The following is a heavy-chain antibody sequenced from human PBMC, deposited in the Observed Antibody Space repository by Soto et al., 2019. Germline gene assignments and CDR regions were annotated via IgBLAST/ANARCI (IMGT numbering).Heavy chain of an antibody. J-gene: IGHJ4*02. CDR1: GGTFSSYT. CDR3: AREPRDYSSGGTFDY. CDR2: IIPILGIA. D-gene: IGHD6-19*01. V-gene: IGHV1-69*08. Sequence: QVQLVQSGAEVKKPGSSVKVSCKASGGTFSSYTISWVRQAPGQGLEWMGRIIPILGIANYAQKFQGRVTITAEKSTSKAYMELSSLRSEDTAVYYCAREPRDYSSGGTFDYWGQGTLVTVSS.